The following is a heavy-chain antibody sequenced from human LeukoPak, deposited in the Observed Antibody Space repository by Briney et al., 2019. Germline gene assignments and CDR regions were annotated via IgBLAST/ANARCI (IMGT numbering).Heavy chain of an antibody. J-gene: IGHJ4*02. CDR2: MFYSGST. V-gene: IGHV4-59*08. CDR3: VRYCSSTTCYTRAVDY. D-gene: IGHD2-2*02. CDR1: GGSISSHF. Sequence: SETLSLTCTVSGGSISSHFWSWIRQPPGKGLEWIGYMFYSGSTNYNPSLKSRVTISVDTSKNQFSLKLSSVTAADTAVYYCVRYCSSTTCYTRAVDYWGQGTLVTVSS.